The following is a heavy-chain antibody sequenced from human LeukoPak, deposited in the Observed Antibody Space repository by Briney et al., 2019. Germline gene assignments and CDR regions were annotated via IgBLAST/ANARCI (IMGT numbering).Heavy chain of an antibody. CDR1: RFTFSTYG. J-gene: IGHJ4*02. CDR3: ARHYGSNSASGY. V-gene: IGHV3-30*12. D-gene: IGHD4-23*01. CDR2: IQYDGSNQ. Sequence: GGSLRLSCAASRFTFSTYGMHWVRQAPGKGPEWVAYIQYDGSNQQYADSVKGRFSISRDSSKNILYLQMNSLRAEDTALYYCARHYGSNSASGYWGQGTLVTVSS.